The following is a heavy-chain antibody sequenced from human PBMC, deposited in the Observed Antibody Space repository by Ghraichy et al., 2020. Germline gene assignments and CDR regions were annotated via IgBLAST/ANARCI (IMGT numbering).Heavy chain of an antibody. J-gene: IGHJ5*02. V-gene: IGHV4-30-4*01. CDR3: ARGRYYYENSGLYYDDP. CDR1: GGSISSGDYY. D-gene: IGHD3-22*01. Sequence: LSLTCTVSGGSISSGDYYWSWIRQPPGEGLEWLGYIYYFSGSTDYNPSLKSRVTISVDTSKNQFSLNLSSVTAADTAVYYCARGRYYYENSGLYYDDPWGQGTLVTVSS. CDR2: IYYFSGST.